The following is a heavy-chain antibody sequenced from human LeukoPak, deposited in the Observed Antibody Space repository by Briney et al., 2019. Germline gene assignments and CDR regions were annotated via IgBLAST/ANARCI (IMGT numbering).Heavy chain of an antibody. J-gene: IGHJ3*01. D-gene: IGHD3-22*01. CDR2: IYPDDSDT. CDR3: ARRPYDSSGWYPQGFDV. CDR1: GYNFAKYW. V-gene: IGHV5-51*01. Sequence: GESLKISCQTSGYNFAKYWIGWVRQMPGKGLESVGIIYPDDSDTRYSPSLQGQVTISADKSISTAYLHWSSLEASDTGIYYCARRPYDSSGWYPQGFDVWGQGTTVTVSS.